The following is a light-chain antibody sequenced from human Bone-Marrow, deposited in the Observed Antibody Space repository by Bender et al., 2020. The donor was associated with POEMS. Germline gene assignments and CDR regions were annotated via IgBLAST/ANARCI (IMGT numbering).Light chain of an antibody. V-gene: IGLV3-1*01. CDR2: QDN. CDR3: QAWESGLVV. Sequence: SYELTQPPSVSVSPGQTASFTCSGDQLGNRYASWHQQKPGQAPLMVMYQDNKRPSGISERFSGSNSGNTATLTISGTQAMDEAAYYCQAWESGLVVFGGGTKLTVL. J-gene: IGLJ2*01. CDR1: QLGNRY.